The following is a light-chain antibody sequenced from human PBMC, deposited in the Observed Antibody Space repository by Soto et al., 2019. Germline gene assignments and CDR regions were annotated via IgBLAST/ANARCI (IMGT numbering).Light chain of an antibody. J-gene: IGLJ1*01. Sequence: LTQPASVSGSPGQSITISCTGTSSDVGAYNYVSWFQQHPGKAPKLLIYEVTNRPSGVSYRFSGSKSGSTASLTISGLQAEDEADYYCSSYTRSRTYVFGTGTKVTVL. CDR1: SSDVGAYNY. CDR3: SSYTRSRTYV. V-gene: IGLV2-14*01. CDR2: EVT.